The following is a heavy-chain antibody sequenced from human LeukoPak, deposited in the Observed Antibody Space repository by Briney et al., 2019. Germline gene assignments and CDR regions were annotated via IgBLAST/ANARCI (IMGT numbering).Heavy chain of an antibody. CDR2: INPDSGST. CDR1: GYTFTDYY. V-gene: IGHV1-2*02. CDR3: ARDRGDGYNAYYFDY. Sequence: ASVKVSCKTSGYTFTDYYIHWVRQAPGQGLEWMGWINPDSGSTDYAQKFQGRVTMTRDTSIRTAYMELSRLTSDDTAVYYCARDRGDGYNAYYFDYWGQGTLVTVSS. J-gene: IGHJ4*02. D-gene: IGHD5-24*01.